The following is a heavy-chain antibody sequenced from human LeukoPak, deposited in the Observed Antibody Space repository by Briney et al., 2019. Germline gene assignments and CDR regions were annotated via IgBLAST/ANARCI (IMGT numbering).Heavy chain of an antibody. CDR2: ISYDGSNK. CDR1: GFTFSSYG. J-gene: IGHJ4*02. V-gene: IGHV3-30*18. CDR3: AKTADTAMVFDY. D-gene: IGHD5-18*01. Sequence: PGGSLRLSCAASGFTFSSYGMHWVRQAPGKGLEWVAVISYDGSNKYYADSVKGRFTISRDNSKNTLYLQMNSLRAEDTAVYYCAKTADTAMVFDYWGQGTLVTVSS.